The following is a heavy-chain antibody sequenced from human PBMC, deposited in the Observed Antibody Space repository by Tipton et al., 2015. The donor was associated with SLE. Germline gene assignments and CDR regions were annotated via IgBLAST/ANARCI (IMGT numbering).Heavy chain of an antibody. CDR3: ARDHPVAVPFDY. J-gene: IGHJ4*02. V-gene: IGHV4-4*07. D-gene: IGHD6-19*01. Sequence: TLSLTCTVSCCSISNYYWSWIRQPAGKGREWIGRIYTSGSTNYNPSLKSRVTMSVDTSKNQFSLKLSSVPAADTAVYYCARDHPVAVPFDYWGQGTLVTVFS. CDR2: IYTSGST. CDR1: CCSISNYY.